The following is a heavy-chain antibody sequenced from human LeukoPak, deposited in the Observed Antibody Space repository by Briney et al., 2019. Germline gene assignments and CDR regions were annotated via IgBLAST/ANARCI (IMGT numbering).Heavy chain of an antibody. Sequence: GGSLRLSCAASRFSFSTYAMTWVRQAPGKGLEWVSTITDSGASTYYADSVKGRFTISRDNSRTTVYLQMNSLRAEDTAVYYCAKGGTVVARLIASDWGQGTLVTASS. D-gene: IGHD5-12*01. CDR1: RFSFSTYA. V-gene: IGHV3-23*01. CDR3: AKGGTVVARLIASD. J-gene: IGHJ4*02. CDR2: ITDSGAST.